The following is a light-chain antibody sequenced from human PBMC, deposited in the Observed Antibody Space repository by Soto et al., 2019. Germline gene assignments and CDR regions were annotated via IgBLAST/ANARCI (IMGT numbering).Light chain of an antibody. V-gene: IGLV1-40*01. Sequence: QSVLTQPPSVSGAPGQRVTISCTGSSSNIGAGYDVHWYQQLPGTAPKLLIYGNSNRPSGVPVRFSGSKSGTSASLAITGLQAEDEADYYCQSYDSSLSGAWVFGTGTKLTVL. CDR2: GNS. J-gene: IGLJ1*01. CDR1: SSNIGAGYD. CDR3: QSYDSSLSGAWV.